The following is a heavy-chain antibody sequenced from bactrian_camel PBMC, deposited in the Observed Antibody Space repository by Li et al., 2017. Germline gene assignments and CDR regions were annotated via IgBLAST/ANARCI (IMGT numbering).Heavy chain of an antibody. J-gene: IGHJ6*01. CDR3: ATPGVGYGMGTDFGH. CDR2: INSGGGST. D-gene: IGHD1*01. V-gene: IGHV3S40*01. CDR1: GFSFTSYA. Sequence: VQLVESGGGLVQPGGSLRLSCAASGFSFTSYAMSWVRQAPGKGLEWVSAINSGGGSTYYADSVKARFTISRDNAKENTVYLQMSSLKFEDTAQYYCATPGVGYGMGTDFGHWGQGTQVTVS.